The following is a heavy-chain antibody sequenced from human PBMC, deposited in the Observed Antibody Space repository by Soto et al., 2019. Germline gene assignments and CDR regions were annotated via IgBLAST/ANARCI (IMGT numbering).Heavy chain of an antibody. D-gene: IGHD2-15*01. CDR3: ARVKGYCSGGSCINWFDP. J-gene: IGHJ5*02. CDR2: INHSGST. V-gene: IGHV4-34*01. Sequence: PSETLSLTCAVYGGSFSGYYWSWIRQPPGKGLEWIGEINHSGSTNYNPSLKSRVTVSVDTSKNQFSLKLSSETAADTAVYYCARVKGYCSGGSCINWFDPWGQGTLVTVSS. CDR1: GGSFSGYY.